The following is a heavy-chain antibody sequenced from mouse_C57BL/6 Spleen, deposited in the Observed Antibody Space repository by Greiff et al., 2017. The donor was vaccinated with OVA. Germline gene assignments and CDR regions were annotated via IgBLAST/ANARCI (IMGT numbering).Heavy chain of an antibody. CDR2: IDPSDSYT. CDR1: GYTFTSYW. J-gene: IGHJ2*01. D-gene: IGHD1-1*02. Sequence: VQLQQPGAELVMPGASVKLSCKASGYTFTSYWMHWVKQRPGQGLEWIGEIDPSDSYTNYNQKFKGKSTLTVDKSSSTAYMQLSSLTSEDAAVYYCARLGGGRDFDDWGQGTTLTVSS. V-gene: IGHV1-69*01. CDR3: ARLGGGRDFDD.